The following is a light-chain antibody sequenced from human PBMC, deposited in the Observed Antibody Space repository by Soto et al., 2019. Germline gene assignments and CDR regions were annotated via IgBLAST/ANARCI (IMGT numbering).Light chain of an antibody. V-gene: IGLV2-14*01. CDR1: SSDIGDL. CDR3: TSYTRSTSFYV. Sequence: QSALTQPASVSGSPGQSITISCTGTSSDIGDLVSWYEQHPGRDPKLIIYAVTNRPSGVSNRFSGSKSGNTASLTISGLQAEDDADFSCTSYTRSTSFYVFGSGTNLPVL. CDR2: AVT. J-gene: IGLJ1*01.